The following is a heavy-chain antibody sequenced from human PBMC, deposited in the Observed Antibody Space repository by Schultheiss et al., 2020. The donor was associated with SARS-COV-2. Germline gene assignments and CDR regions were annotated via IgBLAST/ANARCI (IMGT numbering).Heavy chain of an antibody. V-gene: IGHV3-23*01. CDR1: GFTFSSYE. Sequence: GGSLRLSCAASGFTFSSYEMNWVRQAPGKGLEWVSSISGSGGSTYYADSVKGRFTISRDNSKNTLYLQMNSLRAEDTAVYYCATDHIVAVPATNYWGQGTLVTVSS. CDR3: ATDHIVAVPATNY. CDR2: ISGSGGST. D-gene: IGHD2-2*01. J-gene: IGHJ4*02.